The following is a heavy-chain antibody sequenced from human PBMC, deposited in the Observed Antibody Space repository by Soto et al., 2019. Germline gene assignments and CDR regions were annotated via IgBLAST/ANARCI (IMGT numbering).Heavy chain of an antibody. CDR1: GYTFSSYD. J-gene: IGHJ6*02. Sequence: ASVKVSCKASGYTFSSYDFNWVRQATGQGLEWMGWMNPNTGNTGYAQKFQGRVTMTRDTSISTAYMELSSLRSEDTAVYYCARQWELSGYYYGMDVWGQGTTVTVS. CDR2: MNPNTGNT. CDR3: ARQWELSGYYYGMDV. D-gene: IGHD1-26*01. V-gene: IGHV1-8*01.